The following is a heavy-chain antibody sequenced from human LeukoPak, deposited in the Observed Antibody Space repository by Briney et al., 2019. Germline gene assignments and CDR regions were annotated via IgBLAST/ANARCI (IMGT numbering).Heavy chain of an antibody. CDR3: ARSGLSDYGEHY. CDR1: GYTVTSYG. CDR2: ISAYNGNT. Sequence: ASVKVSCKGSGYTVTSYGISWVRQAPGQGLDWMGWISAYNGNTNYAQKLQGRVTMTTDTSTSTAYMELRSLRSDDTAVYYCARSGLSDYGEHYWGQGTLVTVSS. J-gene: IGHJ4*02. V-gene: IGHV1-18*01. D-gene: IGHD4-17*01.